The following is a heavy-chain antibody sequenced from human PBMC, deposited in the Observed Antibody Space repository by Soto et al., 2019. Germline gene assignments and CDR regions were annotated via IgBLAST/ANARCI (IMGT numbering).Heavy chain of an antibody. CDR2: INPNSGGT. Sequence: GASVKVSCKASGYTFTCYYMHWVRQAPGQGLEWMGWINPNSGGTNYAQKFQGWVTMTRDTSISTAYMELSRLRSDDTAVYYCARDAGEYSYGYGYYGMDVWGQGTTVTVS. CDR3: ARDAGEYSYGYGYYGMDV. V-gene: IGHV1-2*04. J-gene: IGHJ6*02. D-gene: IGHD5-18*01. CDR1: GYTFTCYY.